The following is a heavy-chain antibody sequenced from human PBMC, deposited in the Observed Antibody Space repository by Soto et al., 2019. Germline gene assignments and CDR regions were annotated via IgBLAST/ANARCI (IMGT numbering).Heavy chain of an antibody. Sequence: SGPTLVNPTQTLTLTCTFSGFSLSTGGVGVGWIRQPPGKALEWLALIYWNDDKRYSPSLKSRLTITKDTSKNQVVLTMTNMDPVDTATYYCAHRLDCSGGSCYSASWFDPWGQGTLVTVSS. D-gene: IGHD2-15*01. CDR3: AHRLDCSGGSCYSASWFDP. CDR1: GFSLSTGGVG. CDR2: IYWNDDK. V-gene: IGHV2-5*01. J-gene: IGHJ5*02.